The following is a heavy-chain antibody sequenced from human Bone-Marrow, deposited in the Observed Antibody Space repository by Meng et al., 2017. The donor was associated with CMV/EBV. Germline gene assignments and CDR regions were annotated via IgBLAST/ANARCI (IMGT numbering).Heavy chain of an antibody. CDR2: ISGSSSYI. Sequence: GGSLRLSCAASGFTFSRHWMNWVRQAPGKGLVWVSSISGSSSYIYYADSVKGRFTISRDNAKNSLYLQMNSLRAEDTAVYYCAGDLASPPNYDVLTGYYSRDWFDAWGQGKLVNVSS. V-gene: IGHV3-21*01. D-gene: IGHD3-9*01. J-gene: IGHJ5*02. CDR1: GFTFSRHW. CDR3: AGDLASPPNYDVLTGYYSRDWFDA.